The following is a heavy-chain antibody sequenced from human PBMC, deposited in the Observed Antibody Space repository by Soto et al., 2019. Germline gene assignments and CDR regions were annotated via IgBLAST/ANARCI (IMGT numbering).Heavy chain of an antibody. J-gene: IGHJ3*02. D-gene: IGHD2-15*01. CDR2: ISGSGGST. CDR3: AKSQGDIVVVVAATGSAAFAI. Sequence: EVQLLESGGGLVQPGGSLRLSCAASGFTFSSYAMSWVRQAPGKGLECVSAISGSGGSTYYADSVKGRFTISSDNSKNALYLQRNSLRDEDTAVYYCAKSQGDIVVVVAATGSAAFAIWGQGTMVTVSS. V-gene: IGHV3-23*01. CDR1: GFTFSSYA.